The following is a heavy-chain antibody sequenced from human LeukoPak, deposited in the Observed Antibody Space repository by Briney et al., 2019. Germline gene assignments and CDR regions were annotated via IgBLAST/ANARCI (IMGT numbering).Heavy chain of an antibody. D-gene: IGHD3-22*01. CDR2: IKSKTDGGTT. V-gene: IGHV3-15*01. J-gene: IGHJ4*02. CDR1: GFTFSNAW. CDR3: TTSDYYDSKGDY. Sequence: PGGSLRLSCAASGFTFSNAWMSWVRQAPGKGLEWVGRIKSKTDGGTTDYAAPVKSRFTISRDDSKNTLYLQMNSLKTEDTAVYYCTTSDYYDSKGDYWGQGTLVTVSS.